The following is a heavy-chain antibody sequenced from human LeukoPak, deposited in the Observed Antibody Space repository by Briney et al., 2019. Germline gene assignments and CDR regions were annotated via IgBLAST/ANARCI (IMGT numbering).Heavy chain of an antibody. Sequence: PSETLSLTCTVSGGSISSRTYYWGWIRQPPGKGLEWIGSIFYSGSSYYNPSLESRVTISVDTSKNHFSLKLTSVTAADTAVYYCARDSGSYSFDCWGQGTLVTVSS. J-gene: IGHJ4*02. CDR1: GGSISSRTYY. D-gene: IGHD1-26*01. V-gene: IGHV4-39*02. CDR3: ARDSGSYSFDC. CDR2: IFYSGSS.